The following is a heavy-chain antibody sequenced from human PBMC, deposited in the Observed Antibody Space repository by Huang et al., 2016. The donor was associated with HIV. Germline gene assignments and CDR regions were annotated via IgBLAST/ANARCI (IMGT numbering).Heavy chain of an antibody. CDR2: ISGYNGNT. CDR1: GYTFSSFG. Sequence: QVQLVQSGAEVKKPGASVKVSCKASGYTFSSFGSSWVRQAPGQGLEWVGWISGYNGNTKFAQKFQGRLTMTTDTSTSTAYMELRSLRSDDTAVYYCARGGGIQLWLLGYYYMDVWGNGTTVTVSS. CDR3: ARGGGIQLWLLGYYYMDV. D-gene: IGHD5-18*01. J-gene: IGHJ6*03. V-gene: IGHV1-18*01.